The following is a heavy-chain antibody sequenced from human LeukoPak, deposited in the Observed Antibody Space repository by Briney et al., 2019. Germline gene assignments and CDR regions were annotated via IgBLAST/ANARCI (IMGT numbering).Heavy chain of an antibody. CDR2: ISTSGST. V-gene: IGHV4-4*07. CDR1: GGSISSYY. Sequence: SETLSLTCTVSGGSISSYYWCWIRQPAGKGLEWIGRISTSGSTNYNPSVKSRVTMSVDTSKNQLSLKLRSVTAADTAVYYCARGAGYVSWFDPWGQGTLATVSS. J-gene: IGHJ5*02. D-gene: IGHD2-2*01. CDR3: ARGAGYVSWFDP.